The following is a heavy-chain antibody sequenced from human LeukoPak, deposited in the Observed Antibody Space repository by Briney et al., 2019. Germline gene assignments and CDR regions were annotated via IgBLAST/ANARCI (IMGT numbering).Heavy chain of an antibody. CDR1: GGSISSYY. J-gene: IGHJ4*02. Sequence: SETLSLTCTVSGGSISSYYWSWIRQPPGKGLEWIGYIYYSGSTNYNPSLKSRVTISVDTSKNQFSLKLSSVTAADTAVYYCARGGSCSNTSCYFDYWGQGTLVTVSS. CDR2: IYYSGST. V-gene: IGHV4-59*01. CDR3: ARGGSCSNTSCYFDY. D-gene: IGHD2-2*01.